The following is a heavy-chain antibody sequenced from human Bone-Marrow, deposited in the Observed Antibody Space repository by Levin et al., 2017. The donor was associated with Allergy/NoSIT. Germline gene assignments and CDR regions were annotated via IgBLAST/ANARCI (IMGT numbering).Heavy chain of an antibody. CDR3: ARGDDILGGLDV. J-gene: IGHJ6*02. CDR1: GDTFSSNA. V-gene: IGHV1-69*01. Sequence: KISCKASGDTFSSNAIHWVRQAPGQGLEWVGGIIPMFGTANYAQRFQDRVTISADESTTTVYMDLRSLRSADTAVFYCARGDDILGGLDVWGQGTTVTVSS. D-gene: IGHD3-9*01. CDR2: IIPMFGTA.